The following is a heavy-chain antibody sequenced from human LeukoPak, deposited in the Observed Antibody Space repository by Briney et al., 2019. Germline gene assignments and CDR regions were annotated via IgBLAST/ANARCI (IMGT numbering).Heavy chain of an antibody. V-gene: IGHV4-31*03. Sequence: SETLSLTCTVSGGSISSGDYYWSWIRQRPGRRLEWIGYIYYSGTPYYNPSLKSRLTISLDTSQNRFSLRLDSVTAADTAVYYCAGTTYYYHYMDVWGKGTTVTVSS. J-gene: IGHJ6*03. D-gene: IGHD1-14*01. CDR2: IYYSGTP. CDR3: AGTTYYYHYMDV. CDR1: GGSISSGDYY.